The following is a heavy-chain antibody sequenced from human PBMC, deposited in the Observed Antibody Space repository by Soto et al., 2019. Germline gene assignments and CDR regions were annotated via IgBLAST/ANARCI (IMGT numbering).Heavy chain of an antibody. J-gene: IGHJ3*02. CDR1: GGTFSSYA. Sequence: ASVKVSCKASGGTFSSYAISWVRQAPGQGLEWMGGIIPIFGTANYAQKFQGRVTITADESTSTAYMELSSLRSEDTAVYYCARERQTQKLRHDAFDIWGQGTMVTVSS. D-gene: IGHD1-7*01. V-gene: IGHV1-69*13. CDR2: IIPIFGTA. CDR3: ARERQTQKLRHDAFDI.